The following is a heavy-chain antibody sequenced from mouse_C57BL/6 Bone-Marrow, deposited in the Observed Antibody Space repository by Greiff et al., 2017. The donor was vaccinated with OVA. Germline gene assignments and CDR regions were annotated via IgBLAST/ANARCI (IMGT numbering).Heavy chain of an antibody. Sequence: QVQLKESGPGLVAPSQRLSITCTVSGFSLTSYAISWVRQPPGKGLEWLGVIWNGGGTNYNSALKSRLSISKDNSKSQVFLKMNSLQTDDTARYYCARTLWNAMDYWGQGTSVTVSS. D-gene: IGHD1-1*02. J-gene: IGHJ4*01. CDR1: GFSLTSYA. V-gene: IGHV2-9-1*01. CDR3: ARTLWNAMDY. CDR2: IWNGGGT.